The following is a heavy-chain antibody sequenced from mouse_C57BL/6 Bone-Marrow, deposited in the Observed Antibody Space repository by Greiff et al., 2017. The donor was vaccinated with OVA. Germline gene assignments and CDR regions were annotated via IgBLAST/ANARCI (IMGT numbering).Heavy chain of an antibody. Sequence: QVQLQQPGAELVMPGASVKLSCKASGYTFTSYWMHWVKQRPGQGLEWIGEIDPSDSYTNYNQKFKGKATLTVDKSSSTAYMQLSSLTSEDSAVYYCARSPTWIDDWGKGTSVTVSS. CDR3: ARSPTWIDD. D-gene: IGHD1-1*01. V-gene: IGHV1-69*01. J-gene: IGHJ4*01. CDR1: GYTFTSYW. CDR2: IDPSDSYT.